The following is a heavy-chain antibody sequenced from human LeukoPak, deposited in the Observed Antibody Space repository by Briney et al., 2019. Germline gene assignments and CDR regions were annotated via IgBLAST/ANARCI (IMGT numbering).Heavy chain of an antibody. V-gene: IGHV1-69*04. J-gene: IGHJ6*02. CDR3: GVSSVAGYYYYGMDV. Sequence: GASVKVSCKASGGTFSSHAISWVRQAPGQGLEWMGRIIPILGIANYAQKFQGRVTITADKSTSTAYMELSSLRSEDTAVYYCGVSSVAGYYYYGMDVWGQGTTVTVSS. D-gene: IGHD6-19*01. CDR2: IIPILGIA. CDR1: GGTFSSHA.